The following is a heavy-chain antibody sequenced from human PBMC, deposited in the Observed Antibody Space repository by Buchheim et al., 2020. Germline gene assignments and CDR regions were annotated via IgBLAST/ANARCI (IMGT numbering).Heavy chain of an antibody. CDR2: ITGGGTST. V-gene: IGHV3-23*01. J-gene: IGHJ4*02. CDR3: AKGRSWYPSFDY. CDR1: GFTFSSSA. Sequence: EVQLLESGGGLVQPGGSLRLCCAASGFTFSSSAMSWVRQAPGKGLEWVSTITGGGTSTYYADSVKGRFTISRDNSKSTLFLQVNSLRAEDTAVYYCAKGRSWYPSFDYWGQGTL. D-gene: IGHD6-13*01.